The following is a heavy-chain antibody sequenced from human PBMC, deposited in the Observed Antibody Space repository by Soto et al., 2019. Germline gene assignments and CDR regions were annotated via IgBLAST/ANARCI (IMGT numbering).Heavy chain of an antibody. CDR2: TYYSGST. J-gene: IGHJ3*02. CDR1: GVSMSSGGYY. CDR3: AREEAGAFDI. Sequence: QVQLQESGPGLVKPSQTLSLTCTVSGVSMSSGGYYWTWIRQHPGKGLEWIGYTYYSGSTYYNPSLKSRLTISVDTSKNQFCLRLSSVTAADTAVYYCAREEAGAFDIWGQGTMVTVSS. V-gene: IGHV4-31*03. D-gene: IGHD3-10*01.